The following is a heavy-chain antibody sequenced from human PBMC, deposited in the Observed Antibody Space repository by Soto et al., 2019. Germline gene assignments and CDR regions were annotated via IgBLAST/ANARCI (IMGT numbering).Heavy chain of an antibody. V-gene: IGHV4-31*03. CDR1: GGSISSGGYY. CDR2: IYYSGST. Sequence: QVQLQESGPGLVKPSQTLSLTCTVSGGSISSGGYYWSWIRQHPGKGLEWIGYIYYSGSTYYNPSLRSRVTISVDTSKNQFALKLSSVTAADTAVYYCARGGLWFGELVWFDPWGQGTLVTVSS. CDR3: ARGGLWFGELVWFDP. D-gene: IGHD3-10*01. J-gene: IGHJ5*02.